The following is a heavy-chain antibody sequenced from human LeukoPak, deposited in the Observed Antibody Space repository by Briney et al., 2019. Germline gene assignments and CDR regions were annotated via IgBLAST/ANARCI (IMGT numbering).Heavy chain of an antibody. CDR3: ARGLGGPDY. CDR1: GFTFSSYA. CDR2: IDSSSSSSSNI. J-gene: IGHJ4*02. V-gene: IGHV3-21*01. Sequence: PGGSLRLSCAASGFTFSSYAMNWVRQAPGKGLEWVSFIDSSSSSSSNIRYADSVNGRFTISRDNAKNSLYLQMNSLSAEDTAVYYCARGLGGPDYWGQGTLVTVSS. D-gene: IGHD3-16*01.